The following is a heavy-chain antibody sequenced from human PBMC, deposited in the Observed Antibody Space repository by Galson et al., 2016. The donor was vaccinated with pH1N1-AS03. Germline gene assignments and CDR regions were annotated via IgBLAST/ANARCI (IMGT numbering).Heavy chain of an antibody. J-gene: IGHJ3*02. Sequence: QSGAEVKKPGESLRISCKGSGYPFTSYWINWVRQMPGKGLEWIGRIDPSDSYINYSPAFEGRVTISSDKSTTTAYLQWNDLKSADTAVYFCATGHYYSGLYRDVFDTWGQGTRVTVSS. CDR1: GYPFTSYW. CDR2: IDPSDSYI. D-gene: IGHD1-26*01. V-gene: IGHV5-10-1*01. CDR3: ATGHYYSGLYRDVFDT.